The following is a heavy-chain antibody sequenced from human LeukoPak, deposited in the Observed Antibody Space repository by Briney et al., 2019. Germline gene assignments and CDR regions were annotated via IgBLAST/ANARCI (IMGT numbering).Heavy chain of an antibody. CDR2: IRYDGSNK. V-gene: IGHV3-30*02. J-gene: IGHJ4*02. Sequence: GGSLRLSCAASGFTFSSYGMHWVRQAPGKGLEGVAFIRYDGSNKYYADSVKGRFTISRDNSKNTLYLQMNSLRAEDTAVYYCAKDRYSRWDILTGYHRWYFDYWGQGTLVTVSS. CDR3: AKDRYSRWDILTGYHRWYFDY. CDR1: GFTFSSYG. D-gene: IGHD3-9*01.